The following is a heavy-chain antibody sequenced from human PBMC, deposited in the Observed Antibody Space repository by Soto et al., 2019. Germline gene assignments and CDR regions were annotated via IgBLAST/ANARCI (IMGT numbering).Heavy chain of an antibody. CDR1: GFTFHTYA. CDR3: AKDRQPDGFWPFDQ. D-gene: IGHD3-3*01. J-gene: IGHJ4*02. Sequence: EVQLLESGGGLVQPGGSLRLSCAASGFTFHTYAMSWVRQTPGKGLEWISGILGSGGTYYADSVKGRFTISRDNSKNTLYLQRNSLRAEDTAMYYCAKDRQPDGFWPFDQWGQGTLITVSS. V-gene: IGHV3-23*01. CDR2: ILGSGGT.